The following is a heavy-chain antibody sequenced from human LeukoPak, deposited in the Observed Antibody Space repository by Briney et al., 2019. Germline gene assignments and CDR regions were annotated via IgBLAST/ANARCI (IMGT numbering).Heavy chain of an antibody. CDR3: ALSQKGPITMVRGVNNWFDP. CDR1: GGSISSSSYY. CDR2: IYYSGST. Sequence: SETLSLTCTVSGGSISSSSYYWGWIRQPPGKGLEWIGSIYYSGSTYYNPSLKSRVTISVDTSKNQFSLKLSSVTAADTAVYYCALSQKGPITMVRGVNNWFDPWGQGTLVTVSS. V-gene: IGHV4-39*01. J-gene: IGHJ5*02. D-gene: IGHD3-10*01.